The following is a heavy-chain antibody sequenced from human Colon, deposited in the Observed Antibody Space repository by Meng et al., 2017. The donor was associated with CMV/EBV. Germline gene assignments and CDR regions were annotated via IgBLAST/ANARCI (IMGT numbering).Heavy chain of an antibody. Sequence: QVQWVEVGGVVVQPGGSLRLSCVTSGFIFSHYSMQWVRQSPGKGLEWVAHIRFDGSQQFYVQSVKGRFTVSRHDPKNTLYLQMNDLRPEDTGVYYCATDHLWGMPNWGRGTLVTVSS. CDR3: ATDHLWGMPN. CDR1: GFIFSHYS. D-gene: IGHD3-3*02. V-gene: IGHV3-30*02. CDR2: IRFDGSQQ. J-gene: IGHJ4*02.